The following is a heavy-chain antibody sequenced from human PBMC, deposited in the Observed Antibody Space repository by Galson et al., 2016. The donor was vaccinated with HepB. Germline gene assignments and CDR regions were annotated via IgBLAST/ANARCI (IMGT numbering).Heavy chain of an antibody. D-gene: IGHD1-14*01. J-gene: IGHJ6*03. CDR1: EFTFSSYW. V-gene: IGHV3-74*01. CDR2: VNSDGSGT. CDR3: AIDSVPESDRKNHYRDV. Sequence: SLRLSCAASEFTFSSYWMNWVRQAPGKGLVWVSRVNSDGSGTGYADSVKGRFTISRDNAKNMVFLQMNSRKVEDTAVYFCAIDSVPESDRKNHYRDVWGRGTPVTVSS.